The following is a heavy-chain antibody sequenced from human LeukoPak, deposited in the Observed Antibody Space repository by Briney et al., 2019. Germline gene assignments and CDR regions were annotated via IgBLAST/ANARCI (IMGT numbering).Heavy chain of an antibody. V-gene: IGHV4-4*07. CDR3: ARLGGSSTSRTVDY. J-gene: IGHJ4*02. D-gene: IGHD2-2*01. CDR1: GGSISSYY. Sequence: SETLSLTCTVSGGSISSYYWSWIRQPAGKGLEWIGRIYTSGSTNYNPSLKSRVTMSVDTSKNQFSLKLSPVTAADTAVYYCARLGGSSTSRTVDYWGQGTLVTVSS. CDR2: IYTSGST.